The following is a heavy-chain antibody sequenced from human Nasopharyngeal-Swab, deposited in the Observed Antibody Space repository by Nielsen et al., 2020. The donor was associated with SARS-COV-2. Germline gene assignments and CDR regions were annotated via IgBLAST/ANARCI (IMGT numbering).Heavy chain of an antibody. D-gene: IGHD3-10*01. Sequence: GGSLRLSCTASGFTFDHCAMNWVRQAPGKGLEWVSGINWNSGSPGYADSVKGRFTISRDNAKNTLYLQMNSLRPEDTALYYCAKDMGNYYGSTRMDVWGQGTTVTVSS. CDR1: GFTFDHCA. CDR2: INWNSGSP. CDR3: AKDMGNYYGSTRMDV. J-gene: IGHJ6*02. V-gene: IGHV3-9*01.